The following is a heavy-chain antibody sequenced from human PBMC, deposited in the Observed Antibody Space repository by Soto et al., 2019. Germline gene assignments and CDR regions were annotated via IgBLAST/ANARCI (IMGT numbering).Heavy chain of an antibody. CDR1: GLTFSDYY. V-gene: IGHV3-11*05. D-gene: IGHD4-17*01. J-gene: IGHJ6*02. Sequence: QVQLVESGGGSVKPGGSLRLSCAASGLTFSDYYMSWIRQAAGKGLEWVSYITSSGSYTKYAEPVQGRFTISRDNAKNSLYLQMNSLSAEDTAVYYCASGLDGLDVWGQGTTVTVSS. CDR3: ASGLDGLDV. CDR2: ITSSGSYT.